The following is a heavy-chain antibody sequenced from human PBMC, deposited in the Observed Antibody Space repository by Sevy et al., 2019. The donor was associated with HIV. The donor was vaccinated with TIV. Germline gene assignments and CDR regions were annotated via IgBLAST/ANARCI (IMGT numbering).Heavy chain of an antibody. CDR1: GFTFSSYA. J-gene: IGHJ5*02. CDR3: ARNSYQRGYSYGLLGWFDP. CDR2: ISYDGSNK. V-gene: IGHV3-30-3*01. Sequence: GSLRLSCAASGFTFSSYAMHWVRQAPGKGLEWVAVISYDGSNKYYADSVKGRFTISRDNSKNTLYLQMNSLRAEDTAVYYCARNSYQRGYSYGLLGWFDPWGQGTLVTVSS. D-gene: IGHD5-18*01.